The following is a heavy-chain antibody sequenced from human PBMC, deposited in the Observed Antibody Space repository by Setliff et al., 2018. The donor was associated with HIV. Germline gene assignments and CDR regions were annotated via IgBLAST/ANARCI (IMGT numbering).Heavy chain of an antibody. Sequence: ASVKVSCKSSGYTFTDYFMHWVRQAPGQGLEWMGWISPDKANTRISQKFRGSVTMTRDRSINTAYMEFTGLTSEDTAVYYCARQLSNSFDYWGQGTLVTVSS. CDR3: ARQLSNSFDY. V-gene: IGHV1-2*02. D-gene: IGHD1-1*01. CDR2: ISPDKANT. J-gene: IGHJ4*02. CDR1: GYTFTDYF.